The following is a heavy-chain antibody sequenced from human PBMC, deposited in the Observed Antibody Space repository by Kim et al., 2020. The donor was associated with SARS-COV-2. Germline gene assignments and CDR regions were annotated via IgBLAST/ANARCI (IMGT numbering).Heavy chain of an antibody. J-gene: IGHJ4*02. CDR3: ARLGDSSSWSDPYYFDY. CDR1: GYSFTSYW. D-gene: IGHD6-13*01. V-gene: IGHV5-51*01. CDR2: IYPGDSDT. Sequence: GESLKISCKGSGYSFTSYWIGWVRQMPGKGLEWMGIIYPGDSDTRYSPSFQGQVTISADKSISTAYLQWSSLKASDTAMYYCARLGDSSSWSDPYYFDYWGQGTLVTVSS.